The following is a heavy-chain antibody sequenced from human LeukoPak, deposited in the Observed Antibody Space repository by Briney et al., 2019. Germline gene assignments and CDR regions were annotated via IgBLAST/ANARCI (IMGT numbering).Heavy chain of an antibody. J-gene: IGHJ4*02. V-gene: IGHV4-61*02. CDR1: GGSISSGSYY. D-gene: IGHD3-22*01. CDR3: ARAQGNYYDSSGYPDY. CDR2: IYTSGST. Sequence: ASQTLSLTCTVSGGSISSGSYYWSWIRQPAGKGLEWIGRIYTSGSTNYNPSLKSRVNISVDTSKNQFSLQLSSVTAADTAVYYCARAQGNYYDSSGYPDYWGQGTLVTVSS.